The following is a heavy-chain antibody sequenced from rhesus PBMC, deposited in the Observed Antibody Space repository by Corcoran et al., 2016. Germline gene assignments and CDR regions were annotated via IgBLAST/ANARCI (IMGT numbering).Heavy chain of an antibody. Sequence: EVQLVESGGGVVQPGGSLRLSCAASGFTFDDYAMHWVRQAPGKGLELVFCINWSGGSTYYTDSVKGQFTISRDNAKNAPYLQMGSLRAEDTALYYCARGGYNWNYPPDYWGQGVLVTVSS. CDR1: GFTFDDYA. J-gene: IGHJ4*01. CDR3: ARGGYNWNYPPDY. V-gene: IGHV3-201*01. D-gene: IGHD1-26*01. CDR2: INWSGGST.